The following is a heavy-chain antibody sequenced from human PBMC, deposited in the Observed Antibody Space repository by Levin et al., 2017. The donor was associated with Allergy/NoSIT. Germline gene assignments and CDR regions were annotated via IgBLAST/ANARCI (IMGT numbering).Heavy chain of an antibody. J-gene: IGHJ4*02. CDR2: VSHDGNNK. V-gene: IGHV3-30*04. Sequence: GGSLRLSCAASGFTLSTYSMHWVRQAPGKGLEWVSMVSHDGNNKKYADFVKGRFTISRDNSKNTLYLEMNSPRVEDTALYYCAREDSPRAIRSFDYWGQGTLVTVSS. CDR1: GFTLSTYS. D-gene: IGHD2-21*01. CDR3: AREDSPRAIRSFDY.